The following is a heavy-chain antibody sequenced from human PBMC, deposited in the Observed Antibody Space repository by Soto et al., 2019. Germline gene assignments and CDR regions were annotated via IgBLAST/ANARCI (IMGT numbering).Heavy chain of an antibody. D-gene: IGHD3-10*01. CDR3: ARYYYASGSYQYYFDY. J-gene: IGHJ4*02. Sequence: QVQRVESGGGLVKPGGSLRLSCAASGFTFSDYYMSWIRQAPGKGLEWVSYISSSSSSTSYADSMKGRFTISRDNAKNSLYLQMNSLRAEDTAVYYCARYYYASGSYQYYFDYWGQGTLVTVSS. V-gene: IGHV3-11*06. CDR1: GFTFSDYY. CDR2: ISSSSSST.